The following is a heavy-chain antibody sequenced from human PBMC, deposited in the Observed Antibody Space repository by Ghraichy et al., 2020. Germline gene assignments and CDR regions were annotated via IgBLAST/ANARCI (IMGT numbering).Heavy chain of an antibody. V-gene: IGHV1-8*01. CDR1: GYTFTSYD. Sequence: ASVKVSCKASGYTFTSYDINWVRQATGQGLEWMGWMNPNSGNTGYAQKFQGRVTMTRNTSISTAYMELSSLRSEDTAVYYCARFEALRFLVGDGNGMDVWGQGTTVTVSS. CDR3: ARFEALRFLVGDGNGMDV. J-gene: IGHJ6*02. D-gene: IGHD3-3*01. CDR2: MNPNSGNT.